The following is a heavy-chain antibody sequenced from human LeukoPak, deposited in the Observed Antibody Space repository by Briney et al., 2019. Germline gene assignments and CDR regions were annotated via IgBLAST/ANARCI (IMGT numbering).Heavy chain of an antibody. CDR2: IIPIFGTA. CDR1: GGTFSSYA. J-gene: IGHJ4*02. D-gene: IGHD3-22*01. CDR3: ARSHYYDSSGYCFDY. V-gene: IGHV1-69*13. Sequence: ASVKVSCKASGGTFSSYAISWVRQAPGQGLEWMGGIIPIFGTANYAQKFQGRVTITADESTSTAYMELSSLRSEDTAVYYCARSHYYDSSGYCFDYWGQGTLVTVSS.